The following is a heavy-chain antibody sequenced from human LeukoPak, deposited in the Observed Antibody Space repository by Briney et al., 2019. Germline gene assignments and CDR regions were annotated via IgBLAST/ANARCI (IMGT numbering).Heavy chain of an antibody. CDR3: AKVKGYDSSGYYLYYFDY. D-gene: IGHD3-22*01. V-gene: IGHV3-53*01. Sequence: GGSLRLSCAASGFTVSSNYMSWVRQAPGKGLEWVSVIYSGGSTYYADSVKGRFTISRDNSKNTLYLQMNSLRAEDTAVYYCAKVKGYDSSGYYLYYFDYWGQGTLVTVSS. CDR1: GFTVSSNY. CDR2: IYSGGST. J-gene: IGHJ4*02.